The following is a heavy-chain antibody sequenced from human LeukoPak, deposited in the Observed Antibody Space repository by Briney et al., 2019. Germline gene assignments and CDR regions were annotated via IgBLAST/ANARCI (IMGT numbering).Heavy chain of an antibody. D-gene: IGHD2-2*01. J-gene: IGHJ5*02. CDR1: GYTFTSYG. Sequence: ASVKVSCKASGYTFTSYGITWVRQAPGQGLEWMGCISAHDGRTNYAQKFQGRVTMTTDTSTSTAYMELRSLRSDDTAVCYCARGDVVVSAAVRFGPWGQGTLVTVSS. V-gene: IGHV1-18*01. CDR3: ARGDVVVSAAVRFGP. CDR2: ISAHDGRT.